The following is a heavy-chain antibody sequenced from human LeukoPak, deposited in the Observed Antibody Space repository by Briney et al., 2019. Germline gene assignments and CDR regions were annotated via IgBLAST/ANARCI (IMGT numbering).Heavy chain of an antibody. CDR3: AKDPAGTAAFDI. CDR2: IWYGGSNK. V-gene: IGHV3-33*03. J-gene: IGHJ3*02. D-gene: IGHD6-13*01. Sequence: GGSLRLSCAASGFTFSSYGMHWVRQAPGKGLEWVAVIWYGGSNKYYADSVKGRFTISRDKSKNTLYLQMNSLRAEDTALYYCAKDPAGTAAFDIWGQGTMVTVSS. CDR1: GFTFSSYG.